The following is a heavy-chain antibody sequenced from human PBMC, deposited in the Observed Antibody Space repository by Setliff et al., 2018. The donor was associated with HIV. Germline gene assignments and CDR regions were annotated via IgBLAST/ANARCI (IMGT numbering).Heavy chain of an antibody. Sequence: PSETLSLTCSVSGGSIRSSDYYWGWIRQTPGKGLEWIGTIHYSGGTSYNPSLKSRVTISVDTSKKQFSLKVTSVTAADTAVYYCARGDTPDVWGKGTTVTVSS. CDR1: GGSIRSSDYY. V-gene: IGHV4-39*07. CDR2: IHYSGGT. D-gene: IGHD3-16*01. J-gene: IGHJ6*03. CDR3: ARGDTPDV.